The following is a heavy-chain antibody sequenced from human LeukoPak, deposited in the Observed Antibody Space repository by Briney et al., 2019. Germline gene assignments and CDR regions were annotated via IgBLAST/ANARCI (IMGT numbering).Heavy chain of an antibody. V-gene: IGHV4-39*07. CDR1: GDSISGTNYY. J-gene: IGHJ4*01. CDR3: ARGDYAVY. Sequence: PSETLSLTCNVSGDSISGTNYYWGWIRQPPGKGLEWIASIFYTGSTYYTPSLKSRVTISIDTSNNQFSLRLNSVTAADTAVYYCARGDYAVYWGQGTLVTVSS. CDR2: IFYTGST.